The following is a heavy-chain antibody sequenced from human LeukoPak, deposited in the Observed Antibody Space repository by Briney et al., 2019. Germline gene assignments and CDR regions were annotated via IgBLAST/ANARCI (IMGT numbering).Heavy chain of an antibody. CDR2: INPNSGGT. CDR3: ARDSNWNYEGWWFDP. CDR1: GYTFTGYY. V-gene: IGHV1-2*02. Sequence: GASVKVSCKTSGYTFTGYYMHWVRQAPGQGLEWMGWINPNSGGTNYAQKFQGRVTMTRDTSISTAYMELSRPRSDDTAVYYCARDSNWNYEGWWFDPWGQGTLVTVSS. D-gene: IGHD1-7*01. J-gene: IGHJ5*02.